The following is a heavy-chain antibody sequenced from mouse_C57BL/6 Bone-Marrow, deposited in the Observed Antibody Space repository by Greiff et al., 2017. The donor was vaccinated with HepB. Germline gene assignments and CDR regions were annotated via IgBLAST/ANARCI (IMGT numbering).Heavy chain of an antibody. J-gene: IGHJ4*01. Sequence: ESGAELVRPGASVKMSCKASGYTFTSYNMHWVKQTPRQGLEWIGAIYPGNGDTSYNQKFKGKATLTVDKSSSTAYMQLSSLTSEDSAVYFCAREILSYSNSYYYAMDYWGQGTSVTVSS. CDR1: GYTFTSYN. V-gene: IGHV1-12*01. CDR2: IYPGNGDT. CDR3: AREILSYSNSYYYAMDY. D-gene: IGHD2-5*01.